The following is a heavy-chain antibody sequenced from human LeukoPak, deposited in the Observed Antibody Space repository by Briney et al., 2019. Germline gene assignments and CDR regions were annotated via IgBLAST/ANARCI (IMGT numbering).Heavy chain of an antibody. CDR2: IDPNSDNI. D-gene: IGHD5-18*01. J-gene: IGHJ4*02. V-gene: IGHV1-2*02. CDR3: ARSAYNYGYVYFDH. Sequence: ASVKVSCKASGYTFTGCFIHYVRQAPGQGLEWMGWIDPNSDNIRYSETFKDRVTMTRDTTTNTAYMELSWLRSDDTAVYYCARSAYNYGYVYFDHWGQGTLVIVSS. CDR1: GYTFTGCF.